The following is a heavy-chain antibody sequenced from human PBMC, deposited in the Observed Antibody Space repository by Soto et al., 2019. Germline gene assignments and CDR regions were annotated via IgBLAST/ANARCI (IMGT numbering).Heavy chain of an antibody. J-gene: IGHJ5*01. V-gene: IGHV4-38-2*01. CDR3: GRSGDDYGSDIDS. CDR1: GYSISSGYY. CDR2: INYSGKT. D-gene: IGHD4-17*01. Sequence: SETLSLTCGVSGYSISSGYYWAWSRQPPGKGLEWIGSINYSGKTYHSPSLRSRVTISVDTSKNQLSLKLTSVTAADTAVYYCGRSGDDYGSDIDSWGQGTLVTVSS.